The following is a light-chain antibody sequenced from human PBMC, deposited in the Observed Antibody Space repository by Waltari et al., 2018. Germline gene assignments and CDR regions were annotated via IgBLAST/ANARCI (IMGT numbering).Light chain of an antibody. V-gene: IGKV3-11*01. CDR3: QQSGKWT. CDR2: DAS. CDR1: QSIGSY. J-gene: IGKJ1*01. Sequence: EIVLTQSPATLSLSPGERATLSCRASQSIGSYLAWFQQKRGQAPRLVVYDASTRATGIPARFSGSGAGTDFTLTISSVEPEDFAVYYCQQSGKWTFGQGTKVEIK.